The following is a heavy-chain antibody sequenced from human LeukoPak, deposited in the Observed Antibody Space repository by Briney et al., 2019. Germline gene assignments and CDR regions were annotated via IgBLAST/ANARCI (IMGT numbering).Heavy chain of an antibody. CDR1: GFTFSSYW. Sequence: PGGSLRLSCAASGFTFSSYWMSWVRQAPGKGLEWVANIKQDGSEKYYVDSVKGRFTISRDNAKNSLYLQMNSLRAEDTAVYYCARGALMTNYYYYMDVWGKGTTVTISS. CDR3: ARGALMTNYYYYMDV. J-gene: IGHJ6*03. V-gene: IGHV3-7*01. CDR2: IKQDGSEK. D-gene: IGHD3-16*01.